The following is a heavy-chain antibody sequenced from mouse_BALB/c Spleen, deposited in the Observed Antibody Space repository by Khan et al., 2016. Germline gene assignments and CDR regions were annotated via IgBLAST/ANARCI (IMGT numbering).Heavy chain of an antibody. CDR3: ARVRQAVDY. Sequence: EVQLVESGGGLVQPGGSLKLSCTASGFTFSTYAMSWVRQTPDQSLELVATINSNGGSTYYPDNVKGRFTITRDNAKNTLYLQISSLTSEDTAMYYCARVRQAVDYWGQGTSVTVSS. D-gene: IGHD1-2*01. CDR1: GFTFSTYA. V-gene: IGHV5-6-3*01. CDR2: INSNGGST. J-gene: IGHJ4*01.